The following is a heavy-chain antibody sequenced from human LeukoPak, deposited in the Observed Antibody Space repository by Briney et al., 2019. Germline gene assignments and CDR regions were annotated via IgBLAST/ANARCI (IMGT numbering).Heavy chain of an antibody. Sequence: GGSLRLSCAASGFTFSSYSMNWVRQAPGKGLEWVSSISSSSSYIYYADSVKGRFTISRDNAKNSLYLQMNSLRAEDTAVYYCARIEAYCGSGGCYEVFDYWGQGTLVTVSS. CDR2: ISSSSSYI. CDR1: GFTFSSYS. D-gene: IGHD2-21*01. V-gene: IGHV3-21*01. CDR3: ARIEAYCGSGGCYEVFDY. J-gene: IGHJ4*02.